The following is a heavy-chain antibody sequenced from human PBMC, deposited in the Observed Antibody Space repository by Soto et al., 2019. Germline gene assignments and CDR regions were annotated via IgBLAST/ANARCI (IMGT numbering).Heavy chain of an antibody. D-gene: IGHD5-12*01. CDR3: ARATSVDAY. CDR1: GFAFSGYW. J-gene: IGHJ4*02. Sequence: EVQLVESGGDLVQPGGSLRLSCAASGFAFSGYWMSWVRQAPGKGLEGVANIKQDGSEKYYVDSVKGRFTISRDNAKNSLYLQMNSLRVADTAVYYCARATSVDAYWGQGTLVTVSS. CDR2: IKQDGSEK. V-gene: IGHV3-7*01.